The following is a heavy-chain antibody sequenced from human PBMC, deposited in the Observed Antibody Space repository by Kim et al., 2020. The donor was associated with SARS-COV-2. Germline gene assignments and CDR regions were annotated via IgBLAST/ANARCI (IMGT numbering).Heavy chain of an antibody. D-gene: IGHD6-13*01. CDR1: GFTFSSYS. CDR2: ISSSSSNI. J-gene: IGHJ6*02. Sequence: GGSLRLSCAASGFTFSSYSMNWVRQAPGKGLEWVSSISSSSSNIYYADSVKGRFTISGDNAKNSLYLQMNSLRGEDTAVYYGARDGRGYSSSASYYYGMDAKGHETTVTVSS. CDR3: ARDGRGYSSSASYYYGMDA. V-gene: IGHV3-21*01.